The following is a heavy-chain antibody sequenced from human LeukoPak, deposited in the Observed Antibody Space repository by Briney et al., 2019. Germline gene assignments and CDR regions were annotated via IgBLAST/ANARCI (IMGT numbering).Heavy chain of an antibody. V-gene: IGHV4-59*01. Sequence: SETLSLTCTVSGGSISTFSWSWIRQFPGKGLEWIGSIYIKSTNYNPSLKSRVAISLDTSKNQFSLRLDSVTTADTAVYYCARDTTVASGMQYWGQGTLVTVSS. D-gene: IGHD6-19*01. CDR1: GGSISTFS. CDR3: ARDTTVASGMQY. J-gene: IGHJ4*02. CDR2: IYIKST.